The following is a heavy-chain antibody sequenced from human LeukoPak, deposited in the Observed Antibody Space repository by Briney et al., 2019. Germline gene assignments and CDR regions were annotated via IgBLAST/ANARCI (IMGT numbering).Heavy chain of an antibody. J-gene: IGHJ6*02. V-gene: IGHV3-23*01. CDR3: ARDPLLRLHQPGAYYYYGMDV. D-gene: IGHD3-3*01. CDR2: ISGSGGST. Sequence: PGGSLRLSCAASGFTFSSYAMSWVRQAPGKGLEWVAAISGSGGSTYYADSVKGRFTISRDNAKNSLYLQMNSLRAEDTAVYYCARDPLLRLHQPGAYYYYGMDVWGQGTTVTVSS. CDR1: GFTFSSYA.